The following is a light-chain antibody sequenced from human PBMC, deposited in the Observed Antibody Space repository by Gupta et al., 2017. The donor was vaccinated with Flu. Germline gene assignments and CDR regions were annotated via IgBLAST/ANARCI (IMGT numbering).Light chain of an antibody. V-gene: IGLV2-11*01. CDR2: DVN. CDR3: DTSGATTF. Sequence: SALPPPPPASASPGQSVAISCTGTSSAVGAYDYVSWYQQHPAPAPKHMNYDVNKRPSGVPSRSTAAKSGNMATMTIYGVEADDEYDYHCDTSGATTFFGGGTRLTGL. J-gene: IGLJ2*01. CDR1: SSAVGAYDY.